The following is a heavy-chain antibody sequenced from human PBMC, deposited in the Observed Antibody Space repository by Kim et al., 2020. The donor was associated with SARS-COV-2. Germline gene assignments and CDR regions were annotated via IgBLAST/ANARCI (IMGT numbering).Heavy chain of an antibody. CDR2: IYYSGST. J-gene: IGHJ6*02. V-gene: IGHV4-61*01. CDR3: ARDHIVVVPAAGEYYYYYYGMDV. D-gene: IGHD2-2*01. CDR1: GGSVSSGSYY. Sequence: SETLSLTCTVSGGSVSSGSYYWSWIRQPPGKGLEWIGYIYYSGSTNYNPSLKSRVTISVDTSKNQFSLKLSSVTAVDTAVYYCARDHIVVVPAAGEYYYYYYGMDVWGQGTTVTVSS.